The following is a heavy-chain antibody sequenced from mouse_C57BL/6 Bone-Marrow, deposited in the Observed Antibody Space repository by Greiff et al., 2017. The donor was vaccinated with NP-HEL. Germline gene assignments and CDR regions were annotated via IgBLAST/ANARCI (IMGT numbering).Heavy chain of an antibody. J-gene: IGHJ3*01. CDR1: GFSFNTYA. CDR3: GRHVCYYYGSSSAGCAY. V-gene: IGHV10-1*01. Sequence: EVKLVESGGGLVQPKGSLKLSCAASGFSFNTYAMNWVRQAPGKGLEWVARIRSKSNNYATYYADSVKDRFTISRADSDSMLYLQMNNVKAEDTAMYYCGRHVCYYYGSSSAGCAYWGQGTLVTVSA. D-gene: IGHD1-1*01. CDR2: IRSKSNNYAT.